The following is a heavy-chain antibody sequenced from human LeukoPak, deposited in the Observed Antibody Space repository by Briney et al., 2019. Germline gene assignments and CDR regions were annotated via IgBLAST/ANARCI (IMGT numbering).Heavy chain of an antibody. Sequence: GGSLRLSCAASGFTFSSYAMSWVRQAPGKGLEWVSAISSSGGSAYYADSVKGRFTISRDNSKNTLYLQINSLRAEDTAVYYCAIVQVVVIFWGKGTLVTVSS. V-gene: IGHV3-23*01. D-gene: IGHD3-22*01. CDR1: GFTFSSYA. CDR3: AIVQVVVIF. CDR2: ISSSGGSA. J-gene: IGHJ4*02.